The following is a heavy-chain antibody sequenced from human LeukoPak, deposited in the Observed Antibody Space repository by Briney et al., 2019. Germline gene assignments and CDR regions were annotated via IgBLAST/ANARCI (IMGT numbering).Heavy chain of an antibody. CDR2: INSDGSST. J-gene: IGHJ4*02. D-gene: IGHD6-19*01. CDR1: GFTFSSYW. CDR3: AKGPFSSDLHGIDY. Sequence: GSLRLSCAASGFTFSSYWMHWVRQAPGKGLVWVSHINSDGSSTTYADSVKGRFTISRDNAKNTLYLQMNSLRAEDTAVYYCAKGPFSSDLHGIDYWGQGTLVTVSS. V-gene: IGHV3-74*01.